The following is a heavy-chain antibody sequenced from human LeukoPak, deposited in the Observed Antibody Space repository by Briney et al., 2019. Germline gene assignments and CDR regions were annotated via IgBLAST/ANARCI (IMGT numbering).Heavy chain of an antibody. D-gene: IGHD2-8*01. Sequence: GESLKISCKGSGFIFTGYWIVWVRQMPGKGLEWMGIIYPADSETTYSPSFQGQITISADRSNTTAHLQWSSLKASDTAIYYCARATCVNGICYTLYWGQGSLVTVSS. V-gene: IGHV5-51*01. CDR1: GFIFTGYW. J-gene: IGHJ4*02. CDR2: IYPADSET. CDR3: ARATCVNGICYTLY.